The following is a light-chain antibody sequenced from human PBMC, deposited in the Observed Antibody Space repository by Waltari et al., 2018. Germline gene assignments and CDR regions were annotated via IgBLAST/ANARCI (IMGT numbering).Light chain of an antibody. Sequence: EIVLTQSPGTLSLSPGERATLSCRASQNLSSSYLAWYQQNPGQAPRPLIYGASSRATGIPDRFSGSGYGADFTLTITSLEPEDFAGYSCQQYGSSPPTFGQGTKLEIK. CDR1: QNLSSSY. V-gene: IGKV3-20*01. CDR3: QQYGSSPPT. CDR2: GAS. J-gene: IGKJ2*01.